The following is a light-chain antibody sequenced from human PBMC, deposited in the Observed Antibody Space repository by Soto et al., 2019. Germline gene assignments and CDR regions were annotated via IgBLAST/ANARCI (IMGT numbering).Light chain of an antibody. CDR3: QQYGSSGT. V-gene: IGKV3-20*01. J-gene: IGKJ1*01. Sequence: EIVLTQSPGTLSLSPGERATLSCRASQSVGSSYLAWYQQKPGQAPRLLIYGASTRATGIPVRFSGSGFGTEFTLTISSLQSEDFAVYYCQQYGSSGTFGQGTKVDIK. CDR2: GAS. CDR1: QSVGSSY.